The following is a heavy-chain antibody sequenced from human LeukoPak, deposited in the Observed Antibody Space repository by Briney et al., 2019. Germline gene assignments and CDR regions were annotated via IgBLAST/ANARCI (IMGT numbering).Heavy chain of an antibody. V-gene: IGHV3-30*02. D-gene: IGHD5-18*01. CDR3: TRGGAPEYSYGYHFDY. CDR2: IRYDGSNE. CDR1: GFTFSHYG. J-gene: IGHJ4*02. Sequence: GGSLRLSCAASGFTFSHYGMLWVRQAPGKGLEWVAFIRYDGSNEYYADSVKGRFTISRDNSKNTLYLQMNSLRAEDTAVYYCTRGGAPEYSYGYHFDYWGQGTLVTVSS.